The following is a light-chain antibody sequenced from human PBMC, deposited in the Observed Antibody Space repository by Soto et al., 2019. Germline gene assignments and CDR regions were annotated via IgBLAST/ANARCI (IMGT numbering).Light chain of an antibody. CDR3: QRFNSDPPT. J-gene: IGKJ1*01. Sequence: DIQMTQSPSSLSAFVGDRVTITCRASQGISNYLAWYQQKPGRVPKLLIYAASTLQSGVPSRFSGGGSGTDFTLTISSLQPEDVATYYCQRFNSDPPTFGQGTKVDIK. CDR2: AAS. CDR1: QGISNY. V-gene: IGKV1-27*01.